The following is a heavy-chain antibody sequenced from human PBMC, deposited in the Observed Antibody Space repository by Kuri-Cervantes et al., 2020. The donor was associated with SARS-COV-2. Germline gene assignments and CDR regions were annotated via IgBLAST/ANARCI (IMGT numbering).Heavy chain of an antibody. J-gene: IGHJ4*02. V-gene: IGHV3-11*04. CDR3: ARDGDSYIPVLDY. Sequence: GSLKISCAASGFTISDYYMTWIRQTPGKGLEWVSYISASGEIIYYADSVKGRFTISRDIAKNSLYLQMNSLRAEDTAVYYCARDGDSYIPVLDYWGQGTLVTVSS. CDR2: ISASGEII. D-gene: IGHD2-21*02. CDR1: GFTISDYY.